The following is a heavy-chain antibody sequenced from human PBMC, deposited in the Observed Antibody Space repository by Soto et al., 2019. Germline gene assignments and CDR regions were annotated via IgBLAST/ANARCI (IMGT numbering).Heavy chain of an antibody. CDR2: IDPSDSQT. CDR1: EYSFTKYW. J-gene: IGHJ6*02. D-gene: IGHD6-19*01. V-gene: IGHV5-10-1*01. Sequence: GESLKISCKGSEYSFTKYWISWVRQMPGKGLEWMGKIDPSDSQTNYSPSFQGHVTISADKSINTAYLQWSSLKASDTAMYYRTRALSAICSHCGLDVWGQGTKVTVSS. CDR3: TRALSAICSHCGLDV.